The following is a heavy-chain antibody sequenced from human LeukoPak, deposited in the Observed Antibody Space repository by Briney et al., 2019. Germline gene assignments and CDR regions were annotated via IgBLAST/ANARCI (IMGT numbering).Heavy chain of an antibody. CDR2: IYPSGST. CDR1: GGSTNTYC. CDR3: ARDRSGYSEYYFDY. D-gene: IGHD5-12*01. V-gene: IGHV4-4*07. Sequence: SETLSLTCTVSGGSTNTYCWSWIRQPAEKGLEWIGRIYPSGSTYYNPSLKSRVTISIDKSKDQFSLRLTSVTAADTAVYYCARDRSGYSEYYFDYWGQGSLVTVSS. J-gene: IGHJ4*02.